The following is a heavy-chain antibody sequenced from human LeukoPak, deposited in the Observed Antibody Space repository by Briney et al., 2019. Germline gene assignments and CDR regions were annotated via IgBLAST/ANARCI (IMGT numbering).Heavy chain of an antibody. V-gene: IGHV3-30*18. D-gene: IGHD2-2*01. Sequence: GRSLRLSCAASGFTFSSYGMHWVRQAPGKGLEWVAVIPYDGSNKFYADSVKGRFTISRDNSKNTLYLQMNSLRAEDTAVYYCAKWHQLPERDWFDPWGQGTLVTVSS. CDR1: GFTFSSYG. CDR3: AKWHQLPERDWFDP. CDR2: IPYDGSNK. J-gene: IGHJ5*02.